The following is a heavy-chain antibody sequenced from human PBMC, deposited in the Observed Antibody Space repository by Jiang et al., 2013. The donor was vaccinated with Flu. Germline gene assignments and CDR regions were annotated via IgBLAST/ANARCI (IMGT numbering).Heavy chain of an antibody. V-gene: IGHV3-23*04. CDR3: VKEDYGDYGNFDY. D-gene: IGHD4-17*01. J-gene: IGHJ4*02. CDR2: ISGSGGTT. Sequence: QLVESGGGLVQPGGSLRLSCAASGFTFSNYAMSWVRQAPGKGLEWVSGISGSGGTTYYADSVKGRFTISRDNSKNMLYLQMNSLRAEDTAVYYCVKEDYGDYGNFDYWGQGTLVTVSS. CDR1: GFTFSNYA.